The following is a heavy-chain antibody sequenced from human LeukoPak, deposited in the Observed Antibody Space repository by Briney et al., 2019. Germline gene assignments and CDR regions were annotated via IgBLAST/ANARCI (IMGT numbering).Heavy chain of an antibody. Sequence: SETLPLTCTVSGGSISSYYWSWIRQPPGKGLEWIGYIYYSGSTNYNPSLKSRVTISVDTSKNQFSLKLSSVTAADTAVYYCAREGYVDTAMPKPSDAFDIWGQGTMVTVSS. D-gene: IGHD5-18*01. CDR2: IYYSGST. V-gene: IGHV4-59*01. CDR3: AREGYVDTAMPKPSDAFDI. CDR1: GGSISSYY. J-gene: IGHJ3*02.